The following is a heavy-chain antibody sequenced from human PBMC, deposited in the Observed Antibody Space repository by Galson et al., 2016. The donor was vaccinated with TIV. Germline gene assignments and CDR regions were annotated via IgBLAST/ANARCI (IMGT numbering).Heavy chain of an antibody. CDR1: GYTFENYA. D-gene: IGHD3-22*01. V-gene: IGHV1-3*01. Sequence: SVKVSCKASGYTFENYAIQWVRQAPGQRLEWMAWVNVGTGDTRYSQKFQGAVTVTRDTSASTAYMELSSLTSEDTAVYYCARSDAVSGYYYHFDYRGHGTLVTVSS. J-gene: IGHJ4*01. CDR3: ARSDAVSGYYYHFDY. CDR2: VNVGTGDT.